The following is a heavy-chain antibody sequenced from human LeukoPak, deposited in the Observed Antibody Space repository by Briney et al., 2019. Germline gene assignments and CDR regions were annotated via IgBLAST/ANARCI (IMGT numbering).Heavy chain of an antibody. D-gene: IGHD6-13*01. CDR1: GYTFTSYS. J-gene: IGHJ4*02. V-gene: IGHV1-18*01. CDR3: ARVSLVATIGIAAAGTGDY. Sequence: ASVKVSCKASGYTFTSYSISWVRQAPGQGLEWMGWISAHNGNTNYAQKLQGRVTMTTDTSTSTAYMELRSLRSDDTAVYYCARVSLVATIGIAAAGTGDYWGQGTLVTVSS. CDR2: ISAHNGNT.